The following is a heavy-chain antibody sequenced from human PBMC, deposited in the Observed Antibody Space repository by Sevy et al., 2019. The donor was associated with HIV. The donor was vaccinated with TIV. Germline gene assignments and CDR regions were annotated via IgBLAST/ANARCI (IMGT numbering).Heavy chain of an antibody. V-gene: IGHV3-30*04. CDR3: ARDLNRGYANYYYDGMDV. Sequence: GGSLRLSCAASGFTFINHAMHWVRQAPGKGLEWVTVISYDGSNKYYADSVKGRFTISRDTSKSTVYLQMDSLRAEDTAVYYCARDLNRGYANYYYDGMDVWGQGTTVTVSS. CDR2: ISYDGSNK. J-gene: IGHJ6*02. D-gene: IGHD1-1*01. CDR1: GFTFINHA.